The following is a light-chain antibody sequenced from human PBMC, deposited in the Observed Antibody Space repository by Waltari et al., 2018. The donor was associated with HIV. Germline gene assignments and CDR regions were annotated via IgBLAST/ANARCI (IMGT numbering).Light chain of an antibody. J-gene: IGKJ4*01. Sequence: EIVITQSPATLSVAAGGRATLSCRDSQSGSSHLAWYQQKPGQAPRLLIDVASTRATGIPARFSGSGSGTEFTLTISSLQSEDFAVYYCQQYNNWPPLTFGGGTKVEIK. CDR2: VAS. V-gene: IGKV3-15*01. CDR1: QSGSSH. CDR3: QQYNNWPPLT.